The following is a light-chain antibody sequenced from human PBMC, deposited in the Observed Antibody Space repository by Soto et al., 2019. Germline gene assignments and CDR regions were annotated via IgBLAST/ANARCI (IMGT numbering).Light chain of an antibody. CDR3: QYYDSSLSGWV. V-gene: IGLV1-40*01. CDR2: GNS. J-gene: IGLJ3*02. CDR1: SSNIGAGYD. Sequence: QSVLTQPPSVSGAPGQRVTISCTGSSSNIGAGYDVHWYQQLPGTAPKLLIYGNSNRPSGVPDRFSGSKSGTSASLAITGLQAEDEADYYCQYYDSSLSGWVFGGGTKGTVL.